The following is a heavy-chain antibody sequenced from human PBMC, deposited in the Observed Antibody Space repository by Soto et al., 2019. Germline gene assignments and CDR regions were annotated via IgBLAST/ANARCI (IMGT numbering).Heavy chain of an antibody. CDR3: GWGKRGPHGMDV. V-gene: IGHV1-69*06. Sequence: SVKVSCKASGGTFSSYAISWVRQAPGQGLEWMGGIIPIFGTANYAQKFQGRVTITADKSTSTAYMELSSLRSEDTAVYYCGWGKRGPHGMDVWGQGTTVTVSS. J-gene: IGHJ6*02. CDR1: GGTFSSYA. D-gene: IGHD3-10*01. CDR2: IIPIFGTA.